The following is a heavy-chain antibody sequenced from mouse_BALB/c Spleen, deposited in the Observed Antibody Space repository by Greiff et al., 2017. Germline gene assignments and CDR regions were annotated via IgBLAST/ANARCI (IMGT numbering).Heavy chain of an antibody. D-gene: IGHD1-2*01. CDR2: IRLKSNNYAT. Sequence: EVQLQQSGGGLVQPGGSMKLSCVASGFTFSNYWMNWVRQSPEKGLEWVAEIRLKSNNYATHYAESVKGRFTISRDDSKSSVYLQMNNLRAEDTGIYYCTRDYYGLDYWGQGTTLTVSS. J-gene: IGHJ2*01. V-gene: IGHV6-6*02. CDR1: GFTFSNYW. CDR3: TRDYYGLDY.